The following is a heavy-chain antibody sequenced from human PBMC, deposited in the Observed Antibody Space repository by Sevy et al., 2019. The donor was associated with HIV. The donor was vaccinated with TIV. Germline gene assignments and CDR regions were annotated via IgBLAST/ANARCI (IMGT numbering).Heavy chain of an antibody. J-gene: IGHJ5*02. CDR1: DGSFSGYY. CDR3: ARSPPVVVVPGAPSWFDP. Sequence: SETLSLTCAVHDGSFSGYYWNWIRQLPGKGLEWIGEINESGITYYNPSLKSRVTISVDTSKTQFSLRLNSVTAVDSAVYFCARSPPVVVVPGAPSWFDPWGQGTLVTVSS. D-gene: IGHD2-2*01. CDR2: INESGIT. V-gene: IGHV4-34*01.